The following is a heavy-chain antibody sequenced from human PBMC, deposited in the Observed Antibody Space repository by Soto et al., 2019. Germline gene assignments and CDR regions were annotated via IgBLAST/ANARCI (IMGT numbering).Heavy chain of an antibody. Sequence: QVQLQQWGAGLLKPSETLSLTCAVYGGSFSGYYWNWIRQPPGKGLEWIGEINHSGGTNYNPSLKSRVTISVDTSKNQFSLKLSSVAAADTAVYYCARGWGTIFDYWGQGTLVTVSS. J-gene: IGHJ4*02. D-gene: IGHD7-27*01. CDR1: GGSFSGYY. CDR2: INHSGGT. V-gene: IGHV4-34*01. CDR3: ARGWGTIFDY.